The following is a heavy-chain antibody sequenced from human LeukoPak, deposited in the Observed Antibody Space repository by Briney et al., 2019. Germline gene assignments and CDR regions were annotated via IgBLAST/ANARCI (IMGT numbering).Heavy chain of an antibody. CDR2: IYASGSS. CDR3: ARCLNTYYYDNSGYSPEHYYMDV. J-gene: IGHJ6*03. CDR1: GDSISNYY. Sequence: SETLSLTCTVSGDSISNYYWRWVRQPAGKGLEWIGRIYASGSSNYNPSLKSRITMSVDTSKNQFSLKLSSVTAADTAVYYCARCLNTYYYDNSGYSPEHYYMDVWGKGTTVIVSS. D-gene: IGHD3-22*01. V-gene: IGHV4-4*07.